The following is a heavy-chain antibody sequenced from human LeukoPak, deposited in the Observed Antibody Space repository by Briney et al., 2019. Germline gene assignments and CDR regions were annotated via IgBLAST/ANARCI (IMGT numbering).Heavy chain of an antibody. D-gene: IGHD3-3*01. V-gene: IGHV3-74*01. CDR2: INSDVSST. J-gene: IGHJ6*02. CDR3: ARADGDYYSGMAV. Sequence: PRRSLRLSCAASGFNFSSYWIHCVRQAPGHQLVSVSRINSDVSSTTYAASVTGRFPISRANAKNTLYLQMKRRRAAATAVYYCARADGDYYSGMAVWGQGTTVTVSS. CDR1: GFNFSSYW.